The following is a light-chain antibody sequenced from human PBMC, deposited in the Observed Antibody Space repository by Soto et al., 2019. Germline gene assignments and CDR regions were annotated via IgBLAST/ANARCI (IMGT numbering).Light chain of an antibody. CDR1: QSVGSRW. J-gene: IGKJ1*01. CDR2: GGS. Sequence: EIVLTQSPGTVSLSPVERATLSCRASQSVGSRWLAWYQQKPGQAPRVLIYGGSNRATGIPDRFSGSGSGTDFTITISRLEPEDFAVYYCQQYYSSRTFGQGTKVEMK. CDR3: QQYYSSRT. V-gene: IGKV3-20*01.